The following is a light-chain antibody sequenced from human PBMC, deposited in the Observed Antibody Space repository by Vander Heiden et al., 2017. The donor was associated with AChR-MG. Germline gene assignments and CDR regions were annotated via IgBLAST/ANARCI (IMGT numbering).Light chain of an antibody. CDR2: GAS. CDR1: QSVSSSY. CDR3: QQYGSSPLYT. Sequence: IVLTQSPGTLSLSPGERATLPCRASQSVSSSYLAWYQQKPGQAPRLLIYGASSRATGIPDRFSGSGYGTDFTLTISRLEPEDFAVYYCQQYGSSPLYTFGQRTKLEIK. J-gene: IGKJ2*01. V-gene: IGKV3-20*01.